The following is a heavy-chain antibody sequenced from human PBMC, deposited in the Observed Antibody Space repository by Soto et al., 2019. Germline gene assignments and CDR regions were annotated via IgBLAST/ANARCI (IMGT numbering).Heavy chain of an antibody. CDR3: ANDDYCSGGSCFYYFDY. J-gene: IGHJ4*02. CDR1: GFTFSSYG. D-gene: IGHD2-15*01. CDR2: ISYDGSNK. Sequence: GGSLRLSCAASGFTFSSYGMHWVRQAPGKGLEWVAVISYDGSNKYYADSVKGRFTISRDNSKNTLYLQMNSLRAEDTAVYYCANDDYCSGGSCFYYFDYWGQGTLVTVSS. V-gene: IGHV3-30*18.